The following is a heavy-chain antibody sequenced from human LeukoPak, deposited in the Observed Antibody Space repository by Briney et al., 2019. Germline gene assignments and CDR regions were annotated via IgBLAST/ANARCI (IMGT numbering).Heavy chain of an antibody. V-gene: IGHV3-66*02. Sequence: GGSLRLSCAASGFTVSDYSMSWVRQAPGKGLEWVSSIYADGDTSYADSAKGRFTISRDNSKDTLYLHMNSLRTEDTAVYFCATIDYWGQGTLVTVSS. CDR3: ATIDY. CDR2: IYADGDT. CDR1: GFTVSDYS. J-gene: IGHJ4*02.